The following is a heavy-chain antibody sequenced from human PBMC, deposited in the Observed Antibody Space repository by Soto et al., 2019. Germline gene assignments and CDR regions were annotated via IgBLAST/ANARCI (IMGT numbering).Heavy chain of an antibody. J-gene: IGHJ5*02. CDR1: GFTFSNYW. Sequence: EVQLVEAGGDLVQPGGSLRLSCAASGFTFSNYWMHCVRQAPGRGLGWGSRITSTGANTIYADSVKSQITISRDNAENRPYIQMNSLRSEDTPEYYCARDNAKRRFDPRGQGALVTVSS. CDR3: ARDNAKRRFDP. CDR2: ITSTGANT. V-gene: IGHV3-74*01.